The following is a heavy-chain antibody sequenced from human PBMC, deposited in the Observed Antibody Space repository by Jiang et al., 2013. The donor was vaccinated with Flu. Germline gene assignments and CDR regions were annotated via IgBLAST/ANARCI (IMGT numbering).Heavy chain of an antibody. D-gene: IGHD6-6*01. CDR1: GGSISSYY. CDR2: IYYSGST. J-gene: IGHJ5*02. Sequence: GPGLVKPSETLSLTCTVSGGSISSYYWSWIRQPPGKGLEWIGYIYYSGSTNYNPSLKSRVTISVDTSKNQFSLKLSSVTAADTAVYYCARDQRIAARWTDQMYNWFDPWGQGTLVTVSS. CDR3: ARDQRIAARWTDQMYNWFDP. V-gene: IGHV4-59*01.